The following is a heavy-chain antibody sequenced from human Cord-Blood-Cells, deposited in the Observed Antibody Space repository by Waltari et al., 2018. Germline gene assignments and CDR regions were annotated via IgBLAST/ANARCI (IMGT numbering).Heavy chain of an antibody. CDR1: GFTFSNAW. D-gene: IGHD3-10*01. J-gene: IGHJ3*02. CDR3: TTEGKWFGELLYAFDI. V-gene: IGHV3-15*01. CDR2: IKRKTDGGTT. Sequence: EVQLVESGGGLVKPGGSLRLSCAASGFTFSNAWMSWVRQAPGKVLEWVGRIKRKTDGGTTDYAAPVKGRFTISRDDSKNTLYLQMNSLKTEDTAVYYCTTEGKWFGELLYAFDIWGQGTMVTVSS.